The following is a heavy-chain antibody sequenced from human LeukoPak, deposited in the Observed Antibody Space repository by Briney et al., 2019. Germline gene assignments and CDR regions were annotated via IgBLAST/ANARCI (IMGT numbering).Heavy chain of an antibody. Sequence: ASVKVSCKASGYTFTGYYMHWVRQAPGQGLEWMGWINPNSGGTKYAEKFQGRVTMTRDTSISTAYMELTRLRSDDTAVYYCARDRGNRGYSFNNWGQGALVTVSS. J-gene: IGHJ4*02. V-gene: IGHV1-2*02. CDR3: ARDRGNRGYSFNN. D-gene: IGHD5-18*01. CDR2: INPNSGGT. CDR1: GYTFTGYY.